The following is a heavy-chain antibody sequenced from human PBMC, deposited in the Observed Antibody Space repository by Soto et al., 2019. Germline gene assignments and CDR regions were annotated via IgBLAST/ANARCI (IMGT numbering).Heavy chain of an antibody. D-gene: IGHD3-16*01. CDR2: IYYSGST. J-gene: IGHJ1*01. CDR3: ARVVWGYFQH. V-gene: IGHV4-59*08. Sequence: SETLSLTCTVSGGSISSYYWSWIRQPPGKGLEWIGYIYYSGSTNYNPSLKSRVTISVDTSKNQFSLKLSSVTAADTAVYYCARVVWGYFQHWGQGTLVTVSS. CDR1: GGSISSYY.